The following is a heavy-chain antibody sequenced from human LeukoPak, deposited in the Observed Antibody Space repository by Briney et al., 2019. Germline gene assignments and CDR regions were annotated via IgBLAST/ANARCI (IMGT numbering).Heavy chain of an antibody. CDR2: ISSSGSTI. V-gene: IGHV3-48*03. CDR3: ARVSYYDSSGYEENPVFDY. J-gene: IGHJ4*02. CDR1: GFTFSSYE. Sequence: GGSLRLSCAASGFTFSSYEMNWDRQAPGKGLEWVSYISSSGSTIYYADSVKGRFTISRDNAKNSLYLQMNSLRAEDTAVYYCARVSYYDSSGYEENPVFDYWGQGTLVTVSS. D-gene: IGHD3-22*01.